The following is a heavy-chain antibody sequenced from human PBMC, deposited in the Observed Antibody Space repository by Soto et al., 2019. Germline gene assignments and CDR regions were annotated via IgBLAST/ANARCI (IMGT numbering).Heavy chain of an antibody. CDR1: GFTFSTYG. Sequence: QVQLVESGGGEVQPGRSLTISCAASGFTFSTYGMHWVRQTPGKGLEWVAVISYDGTNKFYSDSVKGQFTISRDNFTTPLTLQMSSLRADDTAVYCCAKGLQSYGDYDYCFYGMDVWVLGTRVTVSS. J-gene: IGHJ6*02. D-gene: IGHD4-17*01. CDR2: ISYDGTNK. V-gene: IGHV3-30*18. CDR3: AKGLQSYGDYDYCFYGMDV.